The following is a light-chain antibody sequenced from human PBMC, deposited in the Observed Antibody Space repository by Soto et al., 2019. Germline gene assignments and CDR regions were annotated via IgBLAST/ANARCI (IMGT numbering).Light chain of an antibody. CDR3: QQRSNWPLT. J-gene: IGKJ4*01. CDR2: DAS. V-gene: IGKV3-11*01. Sequence: EIVLTQSPATLSLSPGERATLSCRASQSVSSYLSWYHQKTGQAPRLLLYDASNRATGIPARFSGSGSGTDFTLTISSLEPEDFAVYYCQQRSNWPLTFGRGTKVEIK. CDR1: QSVSSY.